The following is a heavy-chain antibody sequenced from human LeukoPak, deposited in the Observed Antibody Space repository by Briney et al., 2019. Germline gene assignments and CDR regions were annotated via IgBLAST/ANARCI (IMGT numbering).Heavy chain of an antibody. CDR1: GYTFSSYG. J-gene: IGHJ4*02. V-gene: IGHV1-18*01. Sequence: ASVKVSCKASGYTFSSYGIGWVRQAPGQGLEWMGWITTYNGKTNYAQKFQGRVTMTIDTSTSTAHMELRSLRSDDTAVYYCARENGSGSYSAYWGQGTLVTVSS. CDR3: ARENGSGSYSAY. D-gene: IGHD3-10*01. CDR2: ITTYNGKT.